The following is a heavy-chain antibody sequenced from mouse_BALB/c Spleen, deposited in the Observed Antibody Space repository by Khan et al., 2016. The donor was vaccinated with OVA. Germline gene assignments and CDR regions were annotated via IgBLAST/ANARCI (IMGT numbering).Heavy chain of an antibody. CDR3: ARDGCCYGRGVAY. V-gene: IGHV2-6-7*01. CDR1: GFSLTGYG. Sequence: QVQLKQSGPGLVAPSQSLSITCTVSGFSLTGYGVNWVRQPPGKGLEWLGMIWGDGNTDYNSALKYRMSIRKDNSKSQAVSKMISLQTDDTARYYCARDGCCYGRGVAYGGRGTLITVSA. CDR2: IWGDGNT. J-gene: IGHJ3*01. D-gene: IGHD1-1*01.